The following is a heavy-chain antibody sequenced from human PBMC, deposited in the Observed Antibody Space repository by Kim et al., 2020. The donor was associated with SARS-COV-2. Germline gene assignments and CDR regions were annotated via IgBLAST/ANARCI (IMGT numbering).Heavy chain of an antibody. CDR3: ARDRRAKGPVLLWFGESWMDV. J-gene: IGHJ6*02. CDR2: ISAYNGNT. CDR1: GYTFTSYG. D-gene: IGHD3-10*01. V-gene: IGHV1-18*01. Sequence: ASVKVSCKASGYTFTSYGISWVRQAPGQGLEWMGWISAYNGNTNYAQKLQGRVTMTTDTSTSTAYMELRSLRSDDTAVYYCARDRRAKGPVLLWFGESWMDVWGQGTTVTVSS.